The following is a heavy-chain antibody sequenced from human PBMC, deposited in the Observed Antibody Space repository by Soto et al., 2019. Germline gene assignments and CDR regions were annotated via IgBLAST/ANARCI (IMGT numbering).Heavy chain of an antibody. D-gene: IGHD2-15*01. CDR3: ARELITLGYCSGGSCPSPRVFGY. CDR2: INAGNGNT. Sequence: GASVKVSCKASGYTFTSYAMHWVRQAPGQRLEWMGWINAGNGNTKYSQKFQGRVTITRDTSASTAYMELSSLRSEDTAVYYCARELITLGYCSGGSCPSPRVFGYWGQGTLVTVSS. V-gene: IGHV1-3*01. J-gene: IGHJ4*02. CDR1: GYTFTSYA.